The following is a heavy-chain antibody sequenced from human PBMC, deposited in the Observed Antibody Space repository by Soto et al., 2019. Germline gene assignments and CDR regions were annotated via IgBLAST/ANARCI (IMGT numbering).Heavy chain of an antibody. D-gene: IGHD2-15*01. CDR3: ARGRFSGASGYCSGGSCYRPNYFDY. V-gene: IGHV4-34*01. J-gene: IGHJ4*02. Sequence: SETLSLTCTVYGGSFSGYYWSWIRQPPGKGLEWIGEINHSGSTNYNPSLKSRVTISVDTSKNQFSLKLSSVTAADTAVYYCARGRFSGASGYCSGGSCYRPNYFDYWGQGTLVTVSS. CDR1: GGSFSGYY. CDR2: INHSGST.